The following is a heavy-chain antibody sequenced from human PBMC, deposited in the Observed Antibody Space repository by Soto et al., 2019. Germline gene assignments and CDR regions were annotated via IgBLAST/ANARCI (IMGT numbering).Heavy chain of an antibody. J-gene: IGHJ6*02. D-gene: IGHD6-6*01. CDR2: IIPIFGTA. V-gene: IGHV1-69*01. Sequence: QVPLVQSGAEVKKPGSSVKVSCKASGGTFSSYAISWVRQAPGQGLEWMGGIIPIFGTANYAQKFQGRVTITADESTSTAYMELRSLRSEDTAVYYCARESRTPRSLAYYYYCGMDVWGQGTTVTVSS. CDR3: ARESRTPRSLAYYYYCGMDV. CDR1: GGTFSSYA.